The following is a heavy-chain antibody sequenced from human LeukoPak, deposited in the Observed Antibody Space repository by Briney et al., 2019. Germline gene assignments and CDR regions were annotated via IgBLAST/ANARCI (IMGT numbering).Heavy chain of an antibody. CDR2: ISAYNGNT. Sequence: ASVKVSCKASGYTFTSYGISWVRQAPGQGLEWMGWISAYNGNTNYAQKLQGRVTITTDESTSTAYMELSSLRSEDTAVYYCASGNSGLDYYYYMDVWGKGTTVTVSS. D-gene: IGHD4-23*01. CDR1: GYTFTSYG. V-gene: IGHV1-18*01. J-gene: IGHJ6*03. CDR3: ASGNSGLDYYYYMDV.